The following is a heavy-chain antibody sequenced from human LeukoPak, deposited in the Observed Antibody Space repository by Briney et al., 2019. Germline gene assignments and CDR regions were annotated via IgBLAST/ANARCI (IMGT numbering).Heavy chain of an antibody. CDR3: AKRSLYYYYGMDV. V-gene: IGHV3-30*18. D-gene: IGHD2/OR15-2a*01. J-gene: IGHJ6*02. CDR1: GITLSSYG. CDR2: ISYDGSNK. Sequence: GRSLRLSCAASGITLSSYGMRWVRQAPGKGLEWVAVISYDGSNKYYADSVKGRFTISRDNSKNTLYLQMNSLRAEDTAVYYCAKRSLYYYYGMDVWGQGTTVTVSS.